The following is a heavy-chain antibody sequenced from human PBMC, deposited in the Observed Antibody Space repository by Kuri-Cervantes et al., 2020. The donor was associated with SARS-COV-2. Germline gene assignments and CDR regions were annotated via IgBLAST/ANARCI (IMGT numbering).Heavy chain of an antibody. CDR2: IYHSGST. CDR1: GYSISSGYY. D-gene: IGHD4-23*01. J-gene: IGHJ6*03. CDR3: ARTTVVTPSYYYYYYMDV. Sequence: GSLRLSCAVSGYSISSGYYWGWIRQPPGKGLEWIGSIYHSGSTYYNPSLKSRVTISVDTSKNQFSLKLSSVTAADTAVYYCARTTVVTPSYYYYYYMDVWGKGTTVTVSS. V-gene: IGHV4-38-2*01.